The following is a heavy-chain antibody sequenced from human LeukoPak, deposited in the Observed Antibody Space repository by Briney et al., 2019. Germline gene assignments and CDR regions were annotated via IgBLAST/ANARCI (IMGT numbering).Heavy chain of an antibody. J-gene: IGHJ4*02. Sequence: PGGSLRLSCAASGFSFSSYGMHWVRQAPGKGLEWVALISYDGSNKYYADSVKGRFTISRDNSKNTLYLQMNSLRAEDTAVYYCAKDWVAAAGYFDYWGQGTLVTVSS. CDR1: GFSFSSYG. CDR3: AKDWVAAAGYFDY. CDR2: ISYDGSNK. D-gene: IGHD6-13*01. V-gene: IGHV3-30*18.